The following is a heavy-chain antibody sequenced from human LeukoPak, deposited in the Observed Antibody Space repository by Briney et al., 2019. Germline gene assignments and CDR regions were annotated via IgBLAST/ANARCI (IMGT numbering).Heavy chain of an antibody. Sequence: GASVTVSCKASGYTFTGYYMHWVRQAPGQGLEWMGWINPNSGGTNYAQKFQGRVTMTRDTSISTAYMELSRLRSDDTAVYYCAREILRYFDWLPRPPFDYWGQGTLVTVSS. V-gene: IGHV1-2*02. CDR3: AREILRYFDWLPRPPFDY. CDR2: INPNSGGT. J-gene: IGHJ4*02. D-gene: IGHD3-9*01. CDR1: GYTFTGYY.